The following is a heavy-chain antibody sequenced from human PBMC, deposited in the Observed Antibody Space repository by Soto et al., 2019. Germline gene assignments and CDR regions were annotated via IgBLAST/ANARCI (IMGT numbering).Heavy chain of an antibody. CDR1: GFTFSSYG. J-gene: IGHJ6*02. CDR2: ISYDGSNK. CDR3: AKDSAIVVGSYYYYYYGMDV. V-gene: IGHV3-30*18. D-gene: IGHD3-22*01. Sequence: HPGGSLRLSCAASGFTFSSYGMHWVRQAPGKGLEWVAVISYDGSNKYYADSVKGRFTISRDNSKNTLYLQMNSLRAEDTAVYYCAKDSAIVVGSYYYYYYGMDVWGQGTTVTVSS.